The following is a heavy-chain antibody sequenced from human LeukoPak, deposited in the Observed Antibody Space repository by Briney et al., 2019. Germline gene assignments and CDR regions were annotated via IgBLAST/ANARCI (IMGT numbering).Heavy chain of an antibody. CDR3: ARSPPNDYDSSGYYSSFDY. Sequence: GGSLRLSCAASNFAFSTYAMTWVRQAPGKGLEWVSSITGSGAGTSYADSVKGRFTISRDNSKSTLFLQMNSLRAEDTAVYYCARSPPNDYDSSGYYSSFDYWGQGTLVTVSS. CDR2: ITGSGAGT. J-gene: IGHJ4*02. V-gene: IGHV3-23*01. D-gene: IGHD3-22*01. CDR1: NFAFSTYA.